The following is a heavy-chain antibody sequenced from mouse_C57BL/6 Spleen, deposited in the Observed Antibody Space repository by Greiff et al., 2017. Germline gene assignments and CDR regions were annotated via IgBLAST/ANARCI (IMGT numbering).Heavy chain of an antibody. CDR2: IYPGDGDT. J-gene: IGHJ2*01. D-gene: IGHD2-3*01. CDR3: ARRSYDGYYFDY. Sequence: VQLQESGAELVKPGASVKISCKASGYAFSSYWMNWVKQRPGKGLEWIGQIYPGDGDTNYNGKFKGKATLTADKSSSTAYMQLSSPTSEDSAVYFCARRSYDGYYFDYWGQGTTLTVSS. V-gene: IGHV1-80*01. CDR1: GYAFSSYW.